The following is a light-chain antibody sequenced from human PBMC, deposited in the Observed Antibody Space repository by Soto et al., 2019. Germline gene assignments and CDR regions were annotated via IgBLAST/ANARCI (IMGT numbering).Light chain of an antibody. J-gene: IGLJ3*02. V-gene: IGLV2-8*01. CDR1: SSDVGRYKY. CDR3: SSFAGSSKLV. CDR2: EVN. Sequence: QSVLTQPPSASGSPGQSVTISCTGTSSDVGRYKYVSWYQQYPGKAPKVMIYEVNKRPSGVPDRFSGSKSGITASLTVSGLQTEDEAHYYCSSFAGSSKLVFGGGTKLTVL.